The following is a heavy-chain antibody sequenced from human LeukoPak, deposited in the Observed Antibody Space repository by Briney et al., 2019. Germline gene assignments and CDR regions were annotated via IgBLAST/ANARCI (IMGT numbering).Heavy chain of an antibody. D-gene: IGHD3-9*01. CDR1: GYTFTGYY. V-gene: IGHV1-2*02. Sequence: ASVKVPCKASGYTFTGYYMHWVRQAPGQGLEWVGRINPNSGGTNYAQKFQGRVTMTRDTSISTAYMELSRLRSDDTAVYYCARPLTLGFEAFDIWGQGTTVTVSS. CDR3: ARPLTLGFEAFDI. CDR2: INPNSGGT. J-gene: IGHJ3*02.